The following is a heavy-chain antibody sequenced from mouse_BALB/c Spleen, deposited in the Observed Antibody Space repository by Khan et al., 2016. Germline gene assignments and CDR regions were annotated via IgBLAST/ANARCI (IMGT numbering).Heavy chain of an antibody. V-gene: IGHV1-18*01. CDR2: VNPNHGGT. J-gene: IGHJ4*01. Sequence: VQLKQSGPDLVKPGASVKISCKASGYSFSAYYMAWVKQSHGKSLEWIGRVNPNHGGTTYNQKFKGTAMLTVDKASTTAYMEFRRLTSEDSEIYCCLRDAMDYWGQGTSVTVSS. D-gene: IGHD1-1*01. CDR3: LRDAMDY. CDR1: GYSFSAYY.